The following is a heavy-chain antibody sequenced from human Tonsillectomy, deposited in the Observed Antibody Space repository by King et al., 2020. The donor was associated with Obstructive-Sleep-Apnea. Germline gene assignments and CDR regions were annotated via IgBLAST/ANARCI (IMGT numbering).Heavy chain of an antibody. CDR2: INPHSGDT. D-gene: IGHD5-12*01. CDR3: ARNSGYDYYFDY. J-gene: IGHJ4*02. Sequence: HVQLVESGAEVKKPGASVKVSCKASGYTFTNYGISWVRQAPGQGLEWMGWINPHSGDTNYAQKFQGRVTMTRDTSISTAYMELSRLRSDDTAVYYCARNSGYDYYFDYWGQGTLVTVSS. V-gene: IGHV1-2*02. CDR1: GYTFTNYG.